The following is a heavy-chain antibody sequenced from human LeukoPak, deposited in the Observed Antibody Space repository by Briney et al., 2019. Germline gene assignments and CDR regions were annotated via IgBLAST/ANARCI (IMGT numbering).Heavy chain of an antibody. V-gene: IGHV5-51*01. CDR2: IYPADSDI. D-gene: IGHD2-15*01. J-gene: IGHJ5*02. Sequence: GESLKISCKGSGYSINNYWIGWVRQMPGKGLEWMGIIYPADSDIRYSPSFQGQVTISADKSISTAYLQWSSLKASDTAMYYCARQEYCSGGSCSTWFDPWGQGTLVIVSS. CDR1: GYSINNYW. CDR3: ARQEYCSGGSCSTWFDP.